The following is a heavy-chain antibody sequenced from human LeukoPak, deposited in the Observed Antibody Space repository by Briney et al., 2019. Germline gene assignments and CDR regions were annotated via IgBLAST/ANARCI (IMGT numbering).Heavy chain of an antibody. Sequence: SETLSLTCTVSGGSISSYYWRWIRQPPGKGLEWIGYIYYSGSTNYNPSLKSRVTISVDTSKNQFSLKLSSVTAADTAVYYCARGVGATNYSDYWGQGTLVTVSS. V-gene: IGHV4-59*08. CDR3: ARGVGATNYSDY. D-gene: IGHD1-26*01. CDR2: IYYSGST. CDR1: GGSISSYY. J-gene: IGHJ4*02.